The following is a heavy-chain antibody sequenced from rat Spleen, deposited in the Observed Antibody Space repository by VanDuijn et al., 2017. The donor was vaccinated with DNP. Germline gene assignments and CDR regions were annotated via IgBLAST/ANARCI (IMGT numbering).Heavy chain of an antibody. CDR2: ITNTGDST. Sequence: EVQLVESGGNLVQPGRSMSLSCAASGFTFSNHWMTWIRQAPGKGLEWVASITNTGDSTYYSDSVKGRFSISRDNAKSTLYLQMNSLRSEDTATYYCSRIDITIAAISAAFTYWGQGTLVTVSS. D-gene: IGHD1-2*01. J-gene: IGHJ3*01. CDR1: GFTFSNHW. CDR3: SRIDITIAAISAAFTY. V-gene: IGHV5-31*01.